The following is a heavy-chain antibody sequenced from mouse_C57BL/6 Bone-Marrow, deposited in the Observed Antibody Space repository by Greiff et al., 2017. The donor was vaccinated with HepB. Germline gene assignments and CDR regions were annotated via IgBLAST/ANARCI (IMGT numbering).Heavy chain of an antibody. D-gene: IGHD2-1*01. V-gene: IGHV5-17*01. Sequence: VQLKESGGGLVKPGGSLKLSCAASGFTFSDYGMHWVRQALEKGLEWVAYISSGSSTIYYADTVKGRFTISRDNAKNTLFLQMTSLRSEDTAMYYCARHGNYFDYWGQGTTLTVSS. CDR2: ISSGSSTI. CDR1: GFTFSDYG. J-gene: IGHJ2*01. CDR3: ARHGNYFDY.